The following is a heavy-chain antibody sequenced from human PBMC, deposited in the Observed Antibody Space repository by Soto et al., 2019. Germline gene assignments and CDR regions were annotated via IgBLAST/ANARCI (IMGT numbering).Heavy chain of an antibody. CDR1: GYTFTSYG. D-gene: IGHD5-12*01. Sequence: ASVKVSCKASGYTFTSYGIRWVRQALGQGLEWMGWISAYNGNTNYAQKLQGRVTMTTDTSTSTAYMELRSLRSDDTAVYYCARLRGYSGYDLGWFDPWGQGTLVTVSS. J-gene: IGHJ5*02. CDR3: ARLRGYSGYDLGWFDP. V-gene: IGHV1-18*01. CDR2: ISAYNGNT.